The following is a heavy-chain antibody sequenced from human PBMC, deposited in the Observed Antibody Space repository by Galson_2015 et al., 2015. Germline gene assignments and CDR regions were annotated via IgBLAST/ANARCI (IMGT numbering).Heavy chain of an antibody. J-gene: IGHJ3*02. CDR1: DFTFSSYR. D-gene: IGHD2-21*02. CDR2: ISSSGSLI. Sequence: SLRLSCAASDFTFSSYRVSWVRQAPGKGLEWVSYISSSGSLIYYADSVKGRFTTSRDNAKNSLYLQMNSLRAEDTAVYYCGFEVVTATDAFDIWGQGTMATVSS. CDR3: GFEVVTATDAFDI. V-gene: IGHV3-48*03.